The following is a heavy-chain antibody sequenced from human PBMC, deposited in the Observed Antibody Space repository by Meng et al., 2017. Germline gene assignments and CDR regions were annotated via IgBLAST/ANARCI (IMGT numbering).Heavy chain of an antibody. V-gene: IGHV3-74*01. CDR3: ARASENYFDSSGYSWEY. J-gene: IGHJ4*02. D-gene: IGHD3-22*01. Sequence: GESLKISWAASGFSFSSHWRHGIRQAPGKGLVWVSRISSEGSTTTYADSVKGRFTISRDDEKNTLYLQMNSLRAEDTDVYYCARASENYFDSSGYSWEYWGQGTLVTVSS. CDR1: GFSFSSHW. CDR2: ISSEGSTT.